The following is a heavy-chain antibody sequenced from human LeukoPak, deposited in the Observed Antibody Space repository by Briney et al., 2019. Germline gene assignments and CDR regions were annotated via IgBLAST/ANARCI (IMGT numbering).Heavy chain of an antibody. V-gene: IGHV3-30*18. Sequence: GRSLRLSCAASGFTFSSYGMHWVHQAPGKGLEWVAVISYDGSNKYYADSVKGRFTISRDNSKNTLYLQMNSLRAEDTAVYYCAKAMLRFLEWLPSDYWGQGTLVTVSS. CDR1: GFTFSSYG. J-gene: IGHJ4*02. CDR3: AKAMLRFLEWLPSDY. CDR2: ISYDGSNK. D-gene: IGHD3-3*01.